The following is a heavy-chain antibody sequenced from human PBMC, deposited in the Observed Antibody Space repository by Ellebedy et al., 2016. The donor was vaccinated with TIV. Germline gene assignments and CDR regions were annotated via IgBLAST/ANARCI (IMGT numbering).Heavy chain of an antibody. D-gene: IGHD2-21*02. J-gene: IGHJ3*02. CDR2: GHRSGNN. CDR1: GASIRDYY. Sequence: MPSETLSLTCTVSGASIRDYYWAWIPQPPGKAPEWVAHGHRSGNNHYSPSLNNRVTISVDTSKSQFSLTMNSVTAADTAVYYCARMVPATGDAFDIWGQGTMVTVSS. CDR3: ARMVPATGDAFDI. V-gene: IGHV4-59*01.